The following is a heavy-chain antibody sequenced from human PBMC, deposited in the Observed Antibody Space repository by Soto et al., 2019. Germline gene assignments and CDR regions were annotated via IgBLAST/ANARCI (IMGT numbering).Heavy chain of an antibody. CDR1: GGSISSYY. D-gene: IGHD5-18*01. CDR2: IYYSGST. CDR3: ARRYGKNAFDI. J-gene: IGHJ3*02. V-gene: IGHV4-59*01. Sequence: SETLSLTCTVSGGSISSYYWSRIRQPPGKGLEWIGYIYYSGSTNYNPSLKSRVTISVDTSKNQFSLKLSSVTAADTAVYYCARRYGKNAFDIWGQGTMVTVS.